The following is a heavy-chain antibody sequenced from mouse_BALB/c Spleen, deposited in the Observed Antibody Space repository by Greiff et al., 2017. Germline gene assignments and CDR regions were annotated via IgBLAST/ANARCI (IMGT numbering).Heavy chain of an antibody. CDR1: GDSITSGY. J-gene: IGHJ4*01. V-gene: IGHV3-8*02. D-gene: IGHD2-3*01. Sequence: EVMLVESGPSLVKPSQTLSLTCSVTGDSITSGYWNWIRKFPGNKLEYMGYISYSGSTYYNPSLKSRISITRDTSKNQYYLQLNSVTTEDTATYYGARDGYYLYYYAMDYWGQGTSVTVSS. CDR2: ISYSGST. CDR3: ARDGYYLYYYAMDY.